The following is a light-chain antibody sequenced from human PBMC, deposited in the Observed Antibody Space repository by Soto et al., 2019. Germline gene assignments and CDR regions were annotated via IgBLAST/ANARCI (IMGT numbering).Light chain of an antibody. CDR2: EVT. CDR3: SSYAGSNNFLV. CDR1: STDVGGYNY. Sequence: QSALAQPSSVSGSPGQSITISCTGTSTDVGGYNYVSWYQHHSGKAPKLMIYEVTKRPSGVPDRFSGSKSGNTASLTVSGLQTEDEADYFCSSYAGSNNFLVFGGGTKVTVL. J-gene: IGLJ3*02. V-gene: IGLV2-8*01.